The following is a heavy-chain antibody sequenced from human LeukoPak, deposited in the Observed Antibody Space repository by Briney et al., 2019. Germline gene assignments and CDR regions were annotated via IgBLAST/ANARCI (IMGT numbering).Heavy chain of an antibody. CDR3: ARGRVPAATPWGYYYYMDV. D-gene: IGHD2-2*01. CDR2: IIPIFGTA. Sequence: SVKVSCKASGYTFTSYAMNWVRQAPGQGLEWMGGIIPIFGTANYAQKFQGRVTITTDESTSTAYMELSSLRSEDTAVYYCARGRVPAATPWGYYYYMDVWGKGTTVTVSS. V-gene: IGHV1-69*05. J-gene: IGHJ6*03. CDR1: GYTFTSYA.